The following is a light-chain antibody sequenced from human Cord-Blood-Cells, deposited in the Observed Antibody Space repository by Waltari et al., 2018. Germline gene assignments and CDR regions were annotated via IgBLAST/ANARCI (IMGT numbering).Light chain of an antibody. CDR2: AAS. CDR3: QQSYSTLT. Sequence: DIQMTQSPSPLSASVGDTVTITCRASQSISSYLNCYQQKPGKAPKLLIYAASSLQSGVPSRFSGSGSGTDFTLTISSLQPEDFATYYCQQSYSTLTFGPGTKVDIK. CDR1: QSISSY. V-gene: IGKV1-39*01. J-gene: IGKJ3*01.